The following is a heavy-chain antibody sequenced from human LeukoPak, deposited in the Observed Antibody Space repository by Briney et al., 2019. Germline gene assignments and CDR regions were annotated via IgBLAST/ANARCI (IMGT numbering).Heavy chain of an antibody. J-gene: IGHJ5*02. CDR1: GFTFDDYG. D-gene: IGHD5-12*01. CDR2: INWNGGST. V-gene: IGHV3-20*01. Sequence: GGSLRLSCAASGFTFDDYGMSWVRQAPGKGLEWVSGINWNGGSTGYADSVKGRFTIFRDNAKNSLYLQMNSLRAEDTALYHCARGLMSGYDSGWFDPWGQGTLVTVSS. CDR3: ARGLMSGYDSGWFDP.